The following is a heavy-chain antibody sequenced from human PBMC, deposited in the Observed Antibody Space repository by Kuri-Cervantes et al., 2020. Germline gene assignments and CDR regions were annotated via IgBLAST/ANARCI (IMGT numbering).Heavy chain of an antibody. CDR2: IYYSGST. Sequence: SETLSLTCTVSGGSISSGDYYWSWIRQPPGKGLEWIGYIYYSGSTYYNPSLKSRVTISVDTSKNQFSLKLSSVTAADTAVYYCARLGPGEFPIFGVVIFGYYYGMDVWGQGTTVTVYS. J-gene: IGHJ6*02. CDR3: ARLGPGEFPIFGVVIFGYYYGMDV. D-gene: IGHD3-3*01. CDR1: GGSISSGDYY. V-gene: IGHV4-30-4*01.